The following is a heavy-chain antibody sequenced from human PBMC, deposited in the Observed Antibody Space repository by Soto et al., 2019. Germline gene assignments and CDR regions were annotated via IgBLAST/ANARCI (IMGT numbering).Heavy chain of an antibody. D-gene: IGHD5-12*01. CDR2: IYSGGTI. CDR3: HGYGY. V-gene: IGHV3-53*01. CDR1: GFTVTINY. J-gene: IGHJ4*02. Sequence: EVQVVESGGGLIQPGGSLRLSCAVSGFTVTINYMSWVRQAPGKGLEWVSVIYSGGTIYYADSVKGRFTISRDTSKNTLYLQLNSLRGEDTAVYYCHGYGYWGQGTLVTVSS.